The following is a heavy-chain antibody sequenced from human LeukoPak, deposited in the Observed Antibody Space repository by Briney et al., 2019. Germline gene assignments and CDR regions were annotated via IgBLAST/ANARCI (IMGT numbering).Heavy chain of an antibody. CDR3: AKDTHQLLLWGYYFDY. V-gene: IGHV3-30*02. CDR2: IRYDGSNK. J-gene: IGHJ4*02. Sequence: GGSLRLSCAASGFTFSSYGMHWVRQAPGKGLEWVAFIRYDGSNKYYADSVKGRFTISRDNSKNTLYLQMNSLRAEDTAVYYCAKDTHQLLLWGYYFDYWGQGTLVTVSS. D-gene: IGHD2-2*01. CDR1: GFTFSSYG.